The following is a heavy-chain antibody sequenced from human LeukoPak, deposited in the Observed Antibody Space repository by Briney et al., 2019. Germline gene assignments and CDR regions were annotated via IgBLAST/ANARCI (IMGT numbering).Heavy chain of an antibody. CDR2: ISSNSRYR. CDR1: GFAFSAYG. Sequence: PGGSLRLSCAASGFAFSAYGMSWVRQAPGKGLEWVSSISSNSRYRYYADSMRGRFTISRDNAKNSLFLQMNSLKPEDTAVYYCARVAEAAAFDSWGQGTLVTVSS. V-gene: IGHV3-21*06. D-gene: IGHD6-13*01. J-gene: IGHJ4*02. CDR3: ARVAEAAAFDS.